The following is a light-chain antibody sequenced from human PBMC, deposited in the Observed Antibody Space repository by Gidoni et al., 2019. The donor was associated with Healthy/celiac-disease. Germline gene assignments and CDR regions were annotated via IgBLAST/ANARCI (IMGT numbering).Light chain of an antibody. CDR2: GTN. J-gene: IGLJ2*01. CDR3: NSRDSSGNHLV. Sequence: SSELPQDPAVSVALGQTVRITCQGNSLRIYYASWYQQQPGNAPVLVIDGTNNRPSGIPDRFSGSSSGNTAALTITGAQAEDEADYYCNSRDSSGNHLVFGGGTKLTVL. V-gene: IGLV3-19*01. CDR1: SLRIYY.